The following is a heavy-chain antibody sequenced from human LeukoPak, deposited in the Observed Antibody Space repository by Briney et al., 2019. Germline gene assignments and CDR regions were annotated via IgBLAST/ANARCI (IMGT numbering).Heavy chain of an antibody. CDR1: GFTFSSYA. J-gene: IGHJ4*02. V-gene: IGHV3-23*01. CDR2: ISGSGGST. Sequence: GGSLRLSCAASGFTFSSYAMSWVRQAPGKGLEWVSAISGSGGSTYYADSVKGRFTISRDSSKNTLSLQMNSLRAEDTAVYYCAKIPKGGYFDYWGQGTLVTVSS. CDR3: AKIPKGGYFDY. D-gene: IGHD2-2*01.